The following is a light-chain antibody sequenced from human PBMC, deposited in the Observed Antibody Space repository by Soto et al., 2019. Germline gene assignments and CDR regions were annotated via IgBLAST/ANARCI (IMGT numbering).Light chain of an antibody. CDR3: QQYGSSGT. Sequence: EIVLTQSPATLSLSPGDRATLSCRASQSVNNFLAWYQQKPGQTPMLLIYDASKRATGIPGRFSGSGSGTDFTLTISRLEPEDFAVYYCQQYGSSGTFGQGAKVDI. J-gene: IGKJ1*01. V-gene: IGKV3-20*01. CDR1: QSVNNF. CDR2: DAS.